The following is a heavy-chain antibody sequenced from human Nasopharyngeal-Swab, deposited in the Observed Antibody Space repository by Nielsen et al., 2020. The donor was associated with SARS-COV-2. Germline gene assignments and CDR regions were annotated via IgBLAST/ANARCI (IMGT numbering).Heavy chain of an antibody. V-gene: IGHV4-30-2*01. Sequence: RQAPGKGLEWIGYIYHSGSTYYDPSLKSRVTISVDRSKNQFSLKLSSVTAADTAVYYCASVLDLGILDYWGQGTLVTVSS. J-gene: IGHJ4*02. CDR3: ASVLDLGILDY. CDR2: IYHSGST. D-gene: IGHD3/OR15-3a*01.